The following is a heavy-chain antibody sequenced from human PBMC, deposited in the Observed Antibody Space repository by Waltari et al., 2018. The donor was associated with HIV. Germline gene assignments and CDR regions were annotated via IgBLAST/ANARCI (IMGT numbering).Heavy chain of an antibody. Sequence: QLQLQESGPGLVKPSETLSLTCTVSGGSISSSSYYWGWIRQPPGKGLEWIGSIYYSGSTYYNPSLKSRVTISVDTSKNQFSLKLSSVTAADTAVYYCARQSGEASWVGYYYYGMDVWGQGTTVTVSS. CDR1: GGSISSSSYY. D-gene: IGHD1-26*01. V-gene: IGHV4-39*01. CDR2: IYYSGST. CDR3: ARQSGEASWVGYYYYGMDV. J-gene: IGHJ6*02.